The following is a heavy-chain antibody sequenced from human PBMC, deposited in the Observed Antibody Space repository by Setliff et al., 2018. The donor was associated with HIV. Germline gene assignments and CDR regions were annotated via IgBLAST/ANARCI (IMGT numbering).Heavy chain of an antibody. CDR1: GGTFSNHG. V-gene: IGHV1-18*01. CDR3: ARAPQIFTAYSYAYPHFDH. J-gene: IGHJ4*02. Sequence: ASVKVSCKASGGTFSNHGISWVRQAPGQGLEWMGWISAYDSNTNYEHRLQGRVTMTTDTSTSTAYMELRGLISDDTAVYYCARAPQIFTAYSYAYPHFDHWGQGTLVTVSS. CDR2: ISAYDSNT. D-gene: IGHD5-18*01.